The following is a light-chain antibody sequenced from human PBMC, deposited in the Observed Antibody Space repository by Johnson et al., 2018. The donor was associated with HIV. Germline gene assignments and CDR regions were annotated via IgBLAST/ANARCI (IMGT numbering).Light chain of an antibody. V-gene: IGLV1-51*01. CDR3: GTWDSSLSAGCYV. CDR1: SSNIGNNY. J-gene: IGLJ1*01. Sequence: QSVLTQPPSVSAAPGQKVTISCSGSSSNIGNNYVSWYQQLPGTAPKLLIYDNNKRPSGIPDRFSGSKSGTSATLGITGLQTGDEADYYCGTWDSSLSAGCYVFGTGTKVTVI. CDR2: DNN.